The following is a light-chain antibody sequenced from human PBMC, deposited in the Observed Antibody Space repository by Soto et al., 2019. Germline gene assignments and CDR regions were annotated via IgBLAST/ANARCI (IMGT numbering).Light chain of an antibody. CDR3: SSYTSSTTSVV. CDR2: EVS. V-gene: IGLV2-14*01. Sequence: QSALTQPASVSGSPGPSITISCTGTSSDVGGHKYVSWYQQHPDKAPKVLIFEVSNRPSGISNRFSGSKSGNTASLTISGLQAEDEADYYCSSYTSSTTSVVFGGGTKVTVL. CDR1: SSDVGGHKY. J-gene: IGLJ2*01.